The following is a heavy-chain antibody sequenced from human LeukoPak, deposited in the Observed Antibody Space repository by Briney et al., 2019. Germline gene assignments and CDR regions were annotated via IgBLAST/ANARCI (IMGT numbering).Heavy chain of an antibody. CDR3: ARDPVYCSGGTCYSVYFDY. V-gene: IGHV3-11*01. Sequence: GGSLRLSCAASGFTSSDYYMSWIRQAPGKGLEWVSYITSSGSTIYYADSVQGRFTISRDNAKNSLYLQMNSLRAEDTAVYYCARDPVYCSGGTCYSVYFDYWGQGTLVTVSS. CDR1: GFTSSDYY. D-gene: IGHD2-15*01. CDR2: ITSSGSTI. J-gene: IGHJ4*02.